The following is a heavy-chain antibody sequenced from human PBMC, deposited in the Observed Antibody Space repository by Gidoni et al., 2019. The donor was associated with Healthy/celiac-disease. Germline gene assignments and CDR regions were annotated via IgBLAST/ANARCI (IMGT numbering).Heavy chain of an antibody. CDR1: GGTFISYA. J-gene: IGHJ4*02. CDR3: AREKGGYSSSWYEGTFDY. V-gene: IGHV1-69*01. Sequence: QPGAEVKKPGSSVKVSCKASGGTFISYAISWVRQAPGQGLEWMGGIIPIFGTANYAQKFQGRVTITADESTSTAYMELSSLRSEDTAVYYCAREKGGYSSSWYEGTFDYWGQGTLVTVSS. CDR2: IIPIFGTA. D-gene: IGHD6-13*01.